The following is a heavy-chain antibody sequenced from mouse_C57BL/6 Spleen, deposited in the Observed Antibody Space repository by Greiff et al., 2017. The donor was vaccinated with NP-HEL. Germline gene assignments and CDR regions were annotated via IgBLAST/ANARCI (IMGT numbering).Heavy chain of an antibody. Sequence: QVQLQQPGAELVKPGASVKMSCKASGYTFTSYWITWVKQRPGQGLEWIGDIYPGSGSTNYNEKFKSKATLTVDTSSSTAYMQLSSLTSEDSAVYYCARRYYDYDGSYWYFDVWGTGTTVTVSS. CDR1: GYTFTSYW. CDR2: IYPGSGST. V-gene: IGHV1-55*01. D-gene: IGHD2-4*01. J-gene: IGHJ1*03. CDR3: ARRYYDYDGSYWYFDV.